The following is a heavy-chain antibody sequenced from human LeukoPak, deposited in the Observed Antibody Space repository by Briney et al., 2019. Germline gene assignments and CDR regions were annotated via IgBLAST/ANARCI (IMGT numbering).Heavy chain of an antibody. Sequence: SETLSLTCSVSGGSISDYYWSWIRQPAGKGLEWIGRTDTSGSTNYNPSLKSRVTMSVDTSKNQFSLKLSSVTAADTAVYYCARDRADFWSGYYIDYWGQGILVTVSS. CDR3: ARDRADFWSGYYIDY. V-gene: IGHV4-4*07. D-gene: IGHD3-3*01. J-gene: IGHJ4*02. CDR1: GGSISDYY. CDR2: TDTSGST.